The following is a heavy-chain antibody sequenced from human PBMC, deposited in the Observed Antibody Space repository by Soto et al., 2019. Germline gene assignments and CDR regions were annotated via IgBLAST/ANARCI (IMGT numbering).Heavy chain of an antibody. J-gene: IGHJ3*02. V-gene: IGHV2-5*02. D-gene: IGHD3-22*01. CDR1: GFSLRTSGVG. CDR2: IYWDDDK. CDR3: AHLFYHESSGSNDGFDI. Sequence: QITLKESGHTLVKPTQTLTLTCTFSGFSLRTSGVGVGWIRQPPEKALEWLALIYWDDDKRYSSFLKRRLTITKDPSKNQVVLTMTNLDPVDTATYYCAHLFYHESSGSNDGFDIWGQGTTVTVSS.